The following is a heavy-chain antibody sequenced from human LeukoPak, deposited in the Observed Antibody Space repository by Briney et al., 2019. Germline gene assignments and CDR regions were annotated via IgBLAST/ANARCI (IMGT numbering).Heavy chain of an antibody. CDR1: GGSCSGYY. V-gene: IGHV4-34*01. Sequence: SETLSLXCAVYGGSCSGYYWSWIRQPPGKGLEWIGEINHSGSTNYNPSLKSRVTISVDTSKNQFSLKLSSVTAADTAVYYCARRRITIFGGTAFDIWGQGTMVTVSS. CDR3: ARRRITIFGGTAFDI. J-gene: IGHJ3*02. D-gene: IGHD3-3*01. CDR2: INHSGST.